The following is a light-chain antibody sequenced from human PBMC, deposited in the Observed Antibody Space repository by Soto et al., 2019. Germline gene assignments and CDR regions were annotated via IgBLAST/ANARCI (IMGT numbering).Light chain of an antibody. CDR3: CSFAGGATFV. CDR1: SNDIGGYNL. Sequence: QSALTQPASVSGSPGQSITISCTGTSNDIGGYNLVSWYQQHPGKAPKLIIYEASERPSGVSDRFSGSRSGNTASLTISTLQAEDEADYSCCSFAGGATFVFGGGTQLPS. V-gene: IGLV2-23*02. CDR2: EAS. J-gene: IGLJ2*01.